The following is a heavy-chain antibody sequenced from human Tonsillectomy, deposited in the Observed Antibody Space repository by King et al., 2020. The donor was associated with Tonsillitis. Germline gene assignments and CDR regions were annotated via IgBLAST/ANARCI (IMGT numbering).Heavy chain of an antibody. CDR1: GGTFSNYG. CDR3: ARVPGTSADYYDSSGYYGSRAFDI. Sequence: QLVQSGAEVKKPGSSVKVSCKASGGTFSNYGINWVRQAPGQGLEWMGGIITIFGKTNYAQKFQGRVTLTADESTSTAYMELSSLRSEDTAVYYCARVPGTSADYYDSSGYYGSRAFDIWGQGTMVTVSS. J-gene: IGHJ3*02. V-gene: IGHV1-69*12. CDR2: IITIFGKT. D-gene: IGHD3-22*01.